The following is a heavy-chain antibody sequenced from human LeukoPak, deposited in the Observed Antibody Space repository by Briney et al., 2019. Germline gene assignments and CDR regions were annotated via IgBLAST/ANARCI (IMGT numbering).Heavy chain of an antibody. CDR3: TTDRYGSGSYGDYYYYYGMDV. D-gene: IGHD3-10*01. CDR1: GFTFSNAW. Sequence: GGSLRLSCAASGFTFSNAWMSWVRQAPGKGLEWVGRIKSKTDGGTTDYAAPVKGRFTISRDDSKSTLYLQMNSLKTEDTAVYYCTTDRYGSGSYGDYYYYYGMDVWGQGTTVTVS. J-gene: IGHJ6*02. V-gene: IGHV3-15*01. CDR2: IKSKTDGGTT.